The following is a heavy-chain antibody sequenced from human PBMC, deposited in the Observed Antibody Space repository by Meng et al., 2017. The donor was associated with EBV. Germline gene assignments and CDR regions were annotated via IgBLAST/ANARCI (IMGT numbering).Heavy chain of an antibody. D-gene: IGHD5-12*01. CDR2: ISAYNGNT. CDR3: ARETSGYDFNWFDP. CDR1: GYTFTSYG. J-gene: IGHJ5*02. Sequence: GEVVESGAEVKKPGASGKVSCKASGYTFTSYGISWVRQAPGQGLEWMGWISAYNGNTNYAQKLQGRVTMTTDTSTSTAYMELRSLRSDDTAVYYCARETSGYDFNWFDPWGQGTLVTVSS. V-gene: IGHV1-18*01.